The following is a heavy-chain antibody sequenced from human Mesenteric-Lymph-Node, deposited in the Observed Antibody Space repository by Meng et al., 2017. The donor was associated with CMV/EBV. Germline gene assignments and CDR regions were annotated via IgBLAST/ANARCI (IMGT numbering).Heavy chain of an antibody. V-gene: IGHV4-30-4*01. D-gene: IGHD6-6*01. Sequence: SETLSLTCTVSGDSLNSGDYYWSWIRQPPGKGLEWIGYIYHTGNTYYNPSLENRLTMSVDTSKNQFSLRLTSVTAADTAVYYCAGGPLGSIATHWGQGTLVTVSS. CDR2: IYHTGNT. CDR1: GDSLNSGDYY. J-gene: IGHJ4*02. CDR3: AGGPLGSIATH.